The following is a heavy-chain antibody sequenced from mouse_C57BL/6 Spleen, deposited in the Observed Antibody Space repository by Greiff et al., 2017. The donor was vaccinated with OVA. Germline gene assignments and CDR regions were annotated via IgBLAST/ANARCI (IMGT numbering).Heavy chain of an antibody. D-gene: IGHD1-1*01. Sequence: EVKVEESGPGLVKPSQSLSLTCSVTGYSITSGYYWNWIRQFPGNKLEWMGYISYDGSNNYNPSLKNRISITRDTSKNQFFLKLNSVTTEDTATYYCGYYGSSSYYFDYWGQGTTLTVSS. CDR2: ISYDGSN. J-gene: IGHJ2*01. V-gene: IGHV3-6*01. CDR3: GYYGSSSYYFDY. CDR1: GYSITSGYY.